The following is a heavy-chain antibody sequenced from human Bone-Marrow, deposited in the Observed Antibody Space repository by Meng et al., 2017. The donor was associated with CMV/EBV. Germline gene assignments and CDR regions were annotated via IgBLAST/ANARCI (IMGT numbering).Heavy chain of an antibody. V-gene: IGHV1-2*02. Sequence: ASVKVSCKASGYTFTGYYMHWVRQAPGQGLEWMGWINPNSGGTNYAQKFQGRVTMTRDTSISTAYMELSSLRSEDTAVYYCEYCYFVPPARYYYYGMDVWGQGTTVTVSS. CDR1: GYTFTGYY. J-gene: IGHJ6*02. CDR3: EYCYFVPPARYYYYGMDV. D-gene: IGHD2-21*02. CDR2: INPNSGGT.